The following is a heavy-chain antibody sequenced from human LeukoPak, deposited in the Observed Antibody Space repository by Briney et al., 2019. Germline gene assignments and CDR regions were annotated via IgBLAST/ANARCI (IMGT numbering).Heavy chain of an antibody. CDR2: IRNDGSNK. Sequence: GGSLRLSCAASGFTFSSYGMHWVRQAPGKGLEWVAFIRNDGSNKYYADSVKGRFTISRDNSKNTLYLQMNSLRAEDTAVYYCAKGPSGCSSTSCNDYWGQGTLVTVSS. V-gene: IGHV3-30*02. J-gene: IGHJ4*02. CDR3: AKGPSGCSSTSCNDY. CDR1: GFTFSSYG. D-gene: IGHD2-2*01.